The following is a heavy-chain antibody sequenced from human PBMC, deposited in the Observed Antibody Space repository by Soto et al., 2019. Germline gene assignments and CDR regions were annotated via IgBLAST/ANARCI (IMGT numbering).Heavy chain of an antibody. D-gene: IGHD2-2*01. CDR3: ARVFDCSSTSCYDNYYYMDV. J-gene: IGHJ6*03. CDR2: ISSSSSYI. CDR1: GFTFSSYS. Sequence: GGSLRLSCAASGFTFSSYSMNWVRQAPGKGLEWVSSISSSSSYIYYADSVKGRFTISRDNAKNSLYLQMNSLRAEDTAVYYCARVFDCSSTSCYDNYYYMDVWGKGTTVTVSS. V-gene: IGHV3-21*01.